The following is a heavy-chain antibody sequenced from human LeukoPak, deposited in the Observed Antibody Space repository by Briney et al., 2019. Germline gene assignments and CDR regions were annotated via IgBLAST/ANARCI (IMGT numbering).Heavy chain of an antibody. CDR3: ARGYCSSTSCYSLDY. CDR1: GYTFTSYG. CDR2: ISAYNGNT. J-gene: IGHJ4*02. V-gene: IGHV1-18*01. Sequence: ASVKVSCKASGYTFTSYGISWVRQAPGQGLEWMGWISAYNGNTNYAQKLQGRVTMTTDTSTSTAYMELRSLRSDDTAVYYCARGYCSSTSCYSLDYWGQGTLVTVSS. D-gene: IGHD2-2*01.